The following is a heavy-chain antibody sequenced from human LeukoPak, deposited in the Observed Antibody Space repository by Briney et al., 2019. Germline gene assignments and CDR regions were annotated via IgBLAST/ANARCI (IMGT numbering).Heavy chain of an antibody. J-gene: IGHJ5*02. CDR1: GGSISNGIYY. V-gene: IGHV4-31*03. Sequence: PSETLSLTCTVSGGSISNGIYYWSWIRQHPGKGLEWIGYINYSGSTYYNPSLKSRVTISLDTSKNQFSLKLTSVTAADTAVYYCARSFIAPRQPSNNWFDPWGQGTLVTVSS. D-gene: IGHD6-6*01. CDR3: ARSFIAPRQPSNNWFDP. CDR2: INYSGST.